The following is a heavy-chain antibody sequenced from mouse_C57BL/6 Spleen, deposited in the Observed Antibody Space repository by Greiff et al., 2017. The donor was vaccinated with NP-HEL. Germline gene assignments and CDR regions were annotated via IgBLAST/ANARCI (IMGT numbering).Heavy chain of an antibody. CDR2: ISYDGSN. J-gene: IGHJ1*03. CDR3: ARGAITTVVATPTNFDV. V-gene: IGHV3-6*01. D-gene: IGHD1-1*01. Sequence: EVKLLESGPGLVKPSQSLSLTCSVTGYSITSGYYWNWIRQFPGNKLEWMGYISYDGSNNYNPSLKNRISITRDTSKNQFFLKLNSVTTEDTATYYCARGAITTVVATPTNFDVWGTGTTVTVSS. CDR1: GYSITSGYY.